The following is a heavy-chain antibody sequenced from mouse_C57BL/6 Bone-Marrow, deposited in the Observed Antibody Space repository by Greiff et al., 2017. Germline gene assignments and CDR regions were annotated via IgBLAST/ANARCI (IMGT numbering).Heavy chain of an antibody. CDR2: LYPGSGST. J-gene: IGHJ4*01. CDR3: ARWLLRDYAMDY. Sequence: QVQLQQPGAELVKPGASVKMSCKASGYTFTSYWITWGKQRPGQGLEWIGDLYPGSGSTNYNEKFKSKATLTVDTSSSTAYMQLSSLTSEDSAVYYCARWLLRDYAMDYWGQGTSVTVSS. V-gene: IGHV1-55*01. CDR1: GYTFTSYW. D-gene: IGHD2-3*01.